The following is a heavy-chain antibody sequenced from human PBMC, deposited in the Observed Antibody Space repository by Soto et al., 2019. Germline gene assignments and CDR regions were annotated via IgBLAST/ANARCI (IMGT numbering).Heavy chain of an antibody. Sequence: ASVKVSCKVSGYTLTELSMHWVRQAPGKGLEWMGGFDPEDGETIYAQKFQGRVTMTEDTSTDTAYMELSSLRSEDTAVYYCATDIDYDYHGAFDIWGQGTMVTVSS. CDR2: FDPEDGET. J-gene: IGHJ3*02. CDR3: ATDIDYDYHGAFDI. V-gene: IGHV1-24*01. CDR1: GYTLTELS. D-gene: IGHD5-12*01.